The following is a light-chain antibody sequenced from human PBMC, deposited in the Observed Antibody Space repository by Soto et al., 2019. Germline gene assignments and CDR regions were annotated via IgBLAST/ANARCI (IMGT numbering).Light chain of an antibody. CDR1: QSVSSNY. V-gene: IGKV3-20*01. CDR3: QHYGRSPPSWT. J-gene: IGKJ1*01. CDR2: GAS. Sequence: EIVLTQSPGTLSLSAGERATLSCRASQSVSSNYLAWYQQKPGQPPRLLISGASSRATGIPDRFIGSGSGTDFPLTISSLEPEDFAVYYCQHYGRSPPSWTFGQGNKVEIK.